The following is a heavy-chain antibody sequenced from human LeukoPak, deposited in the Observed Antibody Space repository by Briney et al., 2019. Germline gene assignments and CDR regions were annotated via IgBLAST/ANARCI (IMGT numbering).Heavy chain of an antibody. CDR2: IIPSSGST. J-gene: IGHJ4*02. D-gene: IGHD4-17*01. CDR1: GYAFTSYH. V-gene: IGHV1-46*01. CDR3: ARDSYGDYDY. Sequence: ASVKVSCKASGYAFTSYHIHWMRQAPGQGLGWMGIIIPSSGSTTYAQKFQGRVTMTRDTSTSTVYMELRSLRSDDTAVYYCARDSYGDYDYWGQGTLVTVSS.